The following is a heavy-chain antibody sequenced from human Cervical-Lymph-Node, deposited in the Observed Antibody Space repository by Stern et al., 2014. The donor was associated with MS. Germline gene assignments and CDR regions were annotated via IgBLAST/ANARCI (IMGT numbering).Heavy chain of an antibody. CDR2: FDPEDGET. Sequence: LVQPGASVKVSCKVSGYTLTELSMHWVRQAPGKGLEWMGGFDPEDGETIYAQKFQGRVTMTEDTSTDTAYMELSSLRSEDTAVYYCATVDMVRGVMDYWGQGTLVTVSS. D-gene: IGHD3-10*01. J-gene: IGHJ4*02. V-gene: IGHV1-24*01. CDR3: ATVDMVRGVMDY. CDR1: GYTLTELS.